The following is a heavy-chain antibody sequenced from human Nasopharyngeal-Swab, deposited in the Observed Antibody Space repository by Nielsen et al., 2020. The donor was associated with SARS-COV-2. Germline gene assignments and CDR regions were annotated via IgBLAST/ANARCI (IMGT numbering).Heavy chain of an antibody. V-gene: IGHV3-11*01. J-gene: IGHJ4*02. CDR1: GFTFSDYY. CDR2: ISGSFSTI. D-gene: IGHD6-19*01. Sequence: GESLKISCVASGFTFSDYYMSWIRQAPGKGLEWVSYISGSFSTIYYADSVKGRFTISRDNTKNSLFLQMSSLGAEDTAVYYCARIPSSGWHFDYWGQGTLVSVSS. CDR3: ARIPSSGWHFDY.